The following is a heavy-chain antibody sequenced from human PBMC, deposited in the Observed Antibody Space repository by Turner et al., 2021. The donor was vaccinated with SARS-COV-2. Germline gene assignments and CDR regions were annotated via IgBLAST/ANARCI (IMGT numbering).Heavy chain of an antibody. V-gene: IGHV4-61*02. CDR3: VIQLYAYNWFDP. J-gene: IGHJ5*02. CDR1: GGSISSGSYY. D-gene: IGHD5-18*01. Sequence: QVQLPESGPGLVKPSQTLSLTCTISGGSISSGSYYWSWIRQPAGKGLEWIGRIYTSGSTNYNPSLKSRVTISVDTSKNQFSLKLSSVTAADTAVYYCVIQLYAYNWFDPWGQGTLVTVSS. CDR2: IYTSGST.